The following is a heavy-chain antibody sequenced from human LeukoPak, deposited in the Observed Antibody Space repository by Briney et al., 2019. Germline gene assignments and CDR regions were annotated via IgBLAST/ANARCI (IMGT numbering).Heavy chain of an antibody. CDR3: ARSGGYSSPQNY. Sequence: SETLSLTCTVSGGSISSYYWSWIRQPPGKGQEWIGYIYYSGTTNYNPSLKSRVTISVDTSKSQFSLKLNSVTAADTAVYYCARSGGYSSPQNYWGQGTLVTVSS. D-gene: IGHD6-19*01. CDR2: IYYSGTT. V-gene: IGHV4-59*01. J-gene: IGHJ4*02. CDR1: GGSISSYY.